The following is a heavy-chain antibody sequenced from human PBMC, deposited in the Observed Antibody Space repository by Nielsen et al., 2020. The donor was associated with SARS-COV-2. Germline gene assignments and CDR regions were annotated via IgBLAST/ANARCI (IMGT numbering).Heavy chain of an antibody. V-gene: IGHV3-64*04. J-gene: IGHJ3*01. CDR1: GFTFTTYA. CDR3: ARAPSSLQFFFRERGEAFDV. Sequence: GGSLRLSCSASGFTFTTYAMHWVRQAPGKGLEFVSAINSDATHTYYGDSVKGRFTISRDNAKNSLYLQMNSLRDEDTAVYYCARAPSSLQFFFRERGEAFDVWGQGTTVTVSS. D-gene: IGHD5-24*01. CDR2: INSDATHT.